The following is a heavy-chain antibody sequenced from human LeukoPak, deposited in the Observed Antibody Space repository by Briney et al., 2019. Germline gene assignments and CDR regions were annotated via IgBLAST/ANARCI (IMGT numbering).Heavy chain of an antibody. J-gene: IGHJ1*01. D-gene: IGHD3-22*01. Sequence: ASVKVSCKTSGYTFTSYGMHWVRQAPGQSLEWMGWINGGNGNTKYSEKFQGRVTIIRDTSASTAYMELSSLRSEDTAVYYCARVPLHDDSGHYYPHWGQGTLVTVSS. CDR2: INGGNGNT. V-gene: IGHV1-3*01. CDR3: ARVPLHDDSGHYYPH. CDR1: GYTFTSYG.